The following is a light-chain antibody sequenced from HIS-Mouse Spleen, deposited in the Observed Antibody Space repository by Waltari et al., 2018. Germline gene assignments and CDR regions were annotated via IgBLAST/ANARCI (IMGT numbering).Light chain of an antibody. Sequence: QSVLTQPPSVSAAPGQKVTISCSGSSSNIGNNYVSWYQQLPGTAPKLLIYEHNKGRSGMPARFSGAQSGTSATLGITGLQTGDEADYYCGTWDSSLSAYVFGTGTKVTVL. V-gene: IGLV1-51*01. CDR2: EHN. CDR1: SSNIGNNY. J-gene: IGLJ1*01. CDR3: GTWDSSLSAYV.